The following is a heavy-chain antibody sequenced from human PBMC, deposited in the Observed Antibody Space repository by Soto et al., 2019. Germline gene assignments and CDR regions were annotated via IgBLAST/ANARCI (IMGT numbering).Heavy chain of an antibody. J-gene: IGHJ4*02. CDR2: IDWDDDK. CDR3: ARMSHCSGGTCPFDY. CDR1: GFSLTTSGMR. Sequence: SGPTLVNPTQTLTLTCTFSGFSLTTSGMRVSWIRQPPGEALEWLARIDWDDDKFYKTSLKTRLTISKDSSKNQVVLTMTNMDPVDTGTYYCARMSHCSGGTCPFDYWGQGALVTVSS. V-gene: IGHV2-70*04. D-gene: IGHD2-15*01.